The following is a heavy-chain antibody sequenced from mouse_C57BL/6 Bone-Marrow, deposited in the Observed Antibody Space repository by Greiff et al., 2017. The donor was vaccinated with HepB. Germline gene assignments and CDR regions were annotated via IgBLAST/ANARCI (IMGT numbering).Heavy chain of an antibody. CDR3: ARNSNYYGSSYGRYFDV. V-gene: IGHV2-2*01. J-gene: IGHJ1*03. D-gene: IGHD1-1*01. CDR1: GFSLTSYG. Sequence: VHLVESGPGLVQPSQSLSITCTVSGFSLTSYGVHWVRQSPGKGLEWLGVIWSGGSTDYNAAFISRLSISKDNSKSQVFFKMNSLQADDTAIYYCARNSNYYGSSYGRYFDVWGTGTTVTVSS. CDR2: IWSGGST.